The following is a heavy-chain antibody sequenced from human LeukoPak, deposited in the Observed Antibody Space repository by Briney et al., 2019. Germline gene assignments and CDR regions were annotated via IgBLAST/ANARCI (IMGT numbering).Heavy chain of an antibody. D-gene: IGHD2-21*02. V-gene: IGHV1-2*02. J-gene: IGHJ4*02. CDR1: GYTFTGYY. CDR3: ARETPGDRGDFDY. CDR2: INPNSGGT. Sequence: ASVKVSCKASGYTFTGYYMDWVRQAPGQGLEWMGWINPNSGGTNYAKKFQGRVTMTRATSISTAYNKLSRLRSDATAVYYCARETPGDRGDFDYWGQGTLVTVSS.